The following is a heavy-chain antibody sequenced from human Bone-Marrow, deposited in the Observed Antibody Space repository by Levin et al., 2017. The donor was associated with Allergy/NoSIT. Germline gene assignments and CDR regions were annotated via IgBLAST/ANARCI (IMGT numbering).Heavy chain of an antibody. D-gene: IGHD5-12*01. J-gene: IGHJ4*02. CDR1: GFSFSNSA. V-gene: IGHV3-23*01. CDR3: VKGGYSSYDTVLDS. Sequence: PGGSLRLSCAASGFSFSNSAMSWVRQAPGKGLEWVSAVIGSVDSTYYGDSVRGRFTISRDRSKNTLYLQMNTLRDEDTALYYCVKGGYSSYDTVLDSWGQGTLVTVSP. CDR2: VIGSVDST.